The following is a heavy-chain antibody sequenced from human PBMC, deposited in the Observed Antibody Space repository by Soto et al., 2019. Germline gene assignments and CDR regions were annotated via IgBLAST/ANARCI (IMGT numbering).Heavy chain of an antibody. D-gene: IGHD3-9*01. CDR3: ARAAYDILTGYTYYYYYYGMDV. J-gene: IGHJ6*02. CDR2: ISSSGSTI. V-gene: IGHV3-48*03. CDR1: GFTFSSYE. Sequence: VGSLRLSCAASGFTFSSYEMNWVRQAPGKGLEWVSYISSSGSTIYYADSVKGRFTISRDNAKNSLYLQMNSLRAEDTAVYYCARAAYDILTGYTYYYYYYGMDVWGQGTTVTVSS.